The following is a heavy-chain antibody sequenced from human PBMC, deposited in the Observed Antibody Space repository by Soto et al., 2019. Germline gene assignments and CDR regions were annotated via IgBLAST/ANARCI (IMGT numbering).Heavy chain of an antibody. V-gene: IGHV4-39*01. CDR2: IYYSGST. CDR1: GGSISSSSYY. Sequence: SETLSLTCTVSGGSISSSSYYWGWIRQPPGKGLEWIGSIYYSGSTYYNPSLKSRVTISVDTSKNQFSLKLSSVTAADTAVYYCARTALWFGELFIDYWGQGTLVTVYS. D-gene: IGHD3-10*01. J-gene: IGHJ4*02. CDR3: ARTALWFGELFIDY.